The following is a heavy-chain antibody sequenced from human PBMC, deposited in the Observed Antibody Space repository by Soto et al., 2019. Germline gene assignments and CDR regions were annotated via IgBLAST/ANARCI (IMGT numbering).Heavy chain of an antibody. D-gene: IGHD4-4*01. CDR3: ASRPMTTVPLGWFDP. Sequence: QVQLQESGPGLVKPSQTLSLTCTVSGGSISSGDYYWSWIRQPPGKGLEWIGYIYYSGSTYYNPSLKSRVTISVDTSKNQFSLKLSSVTSADTAVYYCASRPMTTVPLGWFDPWGQGTLVTVSS. CDR2: IYYSGST. CDR1: GGSISSGDYY. V-gene: IGHV4-30-4*01. J-gene: IGHJ5*02.